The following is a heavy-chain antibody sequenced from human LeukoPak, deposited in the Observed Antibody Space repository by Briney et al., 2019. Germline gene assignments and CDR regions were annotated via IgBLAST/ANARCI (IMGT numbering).Heavy chain of an antibody. CDR3: AKSVAGDAYFDY. CDR1: GFTFSSYG. CDR2: ISYDGSNK. V-gene: IGHV3-30*18. D-gene: IGHD6-19*01. J-gene: IGHJ4*02. Sequence: GGSLRLSCAASGFTFSSYGMHWVRQAPGKGLEGVAVISYDGSNKYYADSVKGRFTISRDNSKNTLYLQMNSLRAEDTAVYYCAKSVAGDAYFDYWGQGTLVTVSS.